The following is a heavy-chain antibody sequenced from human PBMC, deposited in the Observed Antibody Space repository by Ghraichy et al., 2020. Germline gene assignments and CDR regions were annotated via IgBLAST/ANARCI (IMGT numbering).Heavy chain of an antibody. J-gene: IGHJ4*02. D-gene: IGHD5-12*01. V-gene: IGHV3-21*01. CDR2: ISTSSTSI. Sequence: GGSLRLSCAASGFAFTSYNMNWVRQAPGKGLEWVSSISTSSTSIDYGDSVRGRFAISRDNAKNSLYLQMNSLSAEDTAVYYCARGAVATTLDNWGQGTLVTVST. CDR3: ARGAVATTLDN. CDR1: GFAFTSYN.